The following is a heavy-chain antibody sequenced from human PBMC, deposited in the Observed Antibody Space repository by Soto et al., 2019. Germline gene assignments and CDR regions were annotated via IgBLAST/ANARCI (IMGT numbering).Heavy chain of an antibody. CDR1: GYTFTSYG. D-gene: IGHD3-22*01. CDR3: ARTYYYDSSGSYGMDV. V-gene: IGHV1-18*01. J-gene: IGHJ6*02. CDR2: ISAYNGNT. Sequence: ASVKVSCKASGYTFTSYGISWVRQAPGQGLEWMGWISAYNGNTNYAQKLQGRVTMTTDTSTSTAYMEMRSLRSDDTAVYFCARTYYYDSSGSYGMDVWGQGTTVTVSS.